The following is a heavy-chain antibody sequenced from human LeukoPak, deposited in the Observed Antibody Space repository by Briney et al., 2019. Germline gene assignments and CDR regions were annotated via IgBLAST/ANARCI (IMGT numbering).Heavy chain of an antibody. CDR1: GFTFSDYY. Sequence: PGGSLRLSCAASGFTFSDYYMSWIRQAPGKGLEWVSYISSSGSTIYYADSVKGRFTISRDNAKNSLYLQMNSLRAEDTAVYYCARETCSSTSCYDFDYWGQGTLVTVSS. V-gene: IGHV3-11*01. J-gene: IGHJ4*02. D-gene: IGHD2-2*01. CDR3: ARETCSSTSCYDFDY. CDR2: ISSSGSTI.